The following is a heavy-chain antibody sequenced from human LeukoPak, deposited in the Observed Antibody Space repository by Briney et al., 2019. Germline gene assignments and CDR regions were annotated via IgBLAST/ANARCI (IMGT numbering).Heavy chain of an antibody. CDR3: AREDHSKYQY. CDR2: IKQDGSDT. V-gene: IGHV3-7*01. J-gene: IGHJ4*02. Sequence: AGGSLRLSCVASGFTFNTYWMGWVRQTPEKGLEWVASIKQDGSDTYYMDSMKGRFTISKDNARNSLYLQMNGLRAEDTALYYCAREDHSKYQYWGQGTLVTVSS. D-gene: IGHD4-11*01. CDR1: GFTFNTYW.